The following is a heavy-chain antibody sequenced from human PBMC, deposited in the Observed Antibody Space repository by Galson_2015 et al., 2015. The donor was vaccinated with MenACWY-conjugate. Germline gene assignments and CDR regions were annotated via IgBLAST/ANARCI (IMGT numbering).Heavy chain of an antibody. Sequence: SLRLSCAASGFTFSSYGMQWVRQAPGKGLDWVAVISYEGSIQHYGDSVKGRFTISGDNSKNTLYLQMNSLRVEDTAVYYCAKEAAQRASVALDYWGQGTLVTVSS. CDR1: GFTFSSYG. D-gene: IGHD6-19*01. V-gene: IGHV3-30*18. J-gene: IGHJ4*02. CDR2: ISYEGSIQ. CDR3: AKEAAQRASVALDY.